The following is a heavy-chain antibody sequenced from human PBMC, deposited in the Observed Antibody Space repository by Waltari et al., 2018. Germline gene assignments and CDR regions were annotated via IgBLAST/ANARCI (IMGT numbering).Heavy chain of an antibody. CDR1: GGSISSSSYY. J-gene: IGHJ4*02. CDR2: IYYSGST. Sequence: QLQLQESGPGLVKPSETLSLTCTVSGGSISSSSYYWGWIRQPPGKGLEWIGSIYYSGSTYYNPSLKSRVTISVDTSKNQFSLKLSSVTAADTAVYYCARHRRNDYGGNSRIVYFDYWGQGTLVTVSS. V-gene: IGHV4-39*01. D-gene: IGHD4-17*01. CDR3: ARHRRNDYGGNSRIVYFDY.